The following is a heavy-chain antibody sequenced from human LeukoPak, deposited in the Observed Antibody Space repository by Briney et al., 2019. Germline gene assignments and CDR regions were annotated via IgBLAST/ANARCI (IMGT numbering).Heavy chain of an antibody. D-gene: IGHD2-2*01. CDR2: IRYDGSNK. CDR1: GFTFSSYG. V-gene: IGHV3-30*02. Sequence: GGSLRLSCAASGFTFSSYGMHWVRQAPGKGLEWVAFIRYDGSNKYYADSVKGRFTISRDNSKNTLYLQMNSLRAEDTAVYYCAKGRSIVVVPADYDYWGQGTLVTVSS. CDR3: AKGRSIVVVPADYDY. J-gene: IGHJ4*02.